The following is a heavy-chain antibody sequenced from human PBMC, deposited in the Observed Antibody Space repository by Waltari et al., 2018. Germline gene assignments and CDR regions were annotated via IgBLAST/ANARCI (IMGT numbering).Heavy chain of an antibody. Sequence: EVQLVESGGGLVQPGGSLRLSCAASGFRFNSYWMSWVRQVPGKGLEWVANIKEDGSQIYYLDSVKGRFTISRDNAKNSGYLQMNSLKAEDTAVYYCARIGYSSSSNDYWGQGTLVTVSS. CDR1: GFRFNSYW. CDR2: IKEDGSQI. D-gene: IGHD6-6*01. V-gene: IGHV3-7*01. CDR3: ARIGYSSSSNDY. J-gene: IGHJ4*02.